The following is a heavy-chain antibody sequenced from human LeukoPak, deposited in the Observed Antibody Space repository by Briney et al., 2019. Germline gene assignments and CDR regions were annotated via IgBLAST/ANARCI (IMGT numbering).Heavy chain of an antibody. CDR2: IYFSGST. CDR1: GGSISSYY. J-gene: IGHJ4*02. D-gene: IGHD6-19*01. V-gene: IGHV4-59*01. Sequence: SETLSLTCTVSGGSISSYYWSWIRQPPGKGLEWIGYIYFSGSTNYNPFLKSRVTISVDTSKNQFSLKLSSVTAADTAVYYCARDVGSGWYHFDYWGQGTLVTVSS. CDR3: ARDVGSGWYHFDY.